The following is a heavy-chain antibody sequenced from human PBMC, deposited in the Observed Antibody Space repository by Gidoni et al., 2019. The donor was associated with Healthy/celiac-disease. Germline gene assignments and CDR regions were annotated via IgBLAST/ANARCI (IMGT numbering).Heavy chain of an antibody. CDR2: ISWNSGSI. J-gene: IGHJ4*02. V-gene: IGHV3-9*01. CDR1: GFTFDDYA. CDR3: AKGILGTTLYIDY. D-gene: IGHD2-15*01. Sequence: EVQLVESGGGLVQPGWSLRLSCAASGFTFDDYAMHWVRQAPGKGLEWVSGISWNSGSIGYADSVKGRFTISRDNAKNSLYLQMNSLRAEDTALYYCAKGILGTTLYIDYWGQGTLVTVSS.